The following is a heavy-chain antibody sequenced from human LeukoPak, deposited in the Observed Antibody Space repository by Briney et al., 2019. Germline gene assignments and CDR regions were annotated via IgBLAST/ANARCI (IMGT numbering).Heavy chain of an antibody. Sequence: ASVKVSCKASGYTFTSYGLTWVRQAPGQGLEWMGWISSYNGKTNYAQKLQGGVTLTKDTSPSTAYMELRGLTPDDTAVYYCAREIPYTSTWDDAFDIWGQGTMVTVSS. J-gene: IGHJ3*02. CDR1: GYTFTSYG. V-gene: IGHV1-18*01. CDR3: AREIPYTSTWDDAFDI. D-gene: IGHD6-13*01. CDR2: ISSYNGKT.